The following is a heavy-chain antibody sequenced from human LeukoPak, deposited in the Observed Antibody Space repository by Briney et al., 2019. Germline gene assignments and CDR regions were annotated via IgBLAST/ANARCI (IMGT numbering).Heavy chain of an antibody. V-gene: IGHV3-21*01. J-gene: IGHJ4*02. CDR3: ARDGTKYDY. D-gene: IGHD1-26*01. CDR1: GFTFSSYS. CDR2: ISSSSNYI. Sequence: GGSLRLSCVASGFTFSSYSMNWVRQAPGKGLEWVSSISSSSNYIHYADSVKGRFTISRDNAKNSLYLQMNSLRAEDTAVYYCARDGTKYDYWGKGTLVSVSS.